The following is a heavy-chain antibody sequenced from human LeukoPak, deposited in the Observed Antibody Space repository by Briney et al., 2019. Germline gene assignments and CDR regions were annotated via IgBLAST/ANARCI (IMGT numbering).Heavy chain of an antibody. Sequence: GGSLRLSCAASGFTFSSYGMHWVRQAPGKGLEWVAVISYDGSNKYYADSVKGRFTISRDNSKNTLYLQMNSLRAEDTAVYYCAKDLLLYSSSSTLYGMDVWGQGTTVTVSS. D-gene: IGHD6-6*01. CDR1: GFTFSSYG. CDR2: ISYDGSNK. J-gene: IGHJ6*02. CDR3: AKDLLLYSSSSTLYGMDV. V-gene: IGHV3-30*18.